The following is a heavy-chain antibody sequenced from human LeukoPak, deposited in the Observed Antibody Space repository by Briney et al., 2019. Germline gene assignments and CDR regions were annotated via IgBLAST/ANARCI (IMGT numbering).Heavy chain of an antibody. D-gene: IGHD3-22*01. CDR1: GGTFSSCA. J-gene: IGHJ6*03. CDR3: AGNYYDSSENYYYYMDV. CDR2: IIPIFGTA. Sequence: ASVKVSCKASGGTFSSCAISWVRQAPGQGLEWMGGIIPIFGTANYAQKFQGRVTITTDESTSTAYMELSSLRSEDTAVYYCAGNYYDSSENYYYYMDVWGKGTTVTVSS. V-gene: IGHV1-69*05.